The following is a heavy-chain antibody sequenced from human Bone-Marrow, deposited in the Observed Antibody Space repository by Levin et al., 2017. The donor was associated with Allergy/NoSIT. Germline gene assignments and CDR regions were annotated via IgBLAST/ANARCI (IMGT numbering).Heavy chain of an antibody. D-gene: IGHD6-13*01. CDR1: GYTFTSYA. V-gene: IGHV1-3*01. Sequence: GASVKVSCKASGYTFTSYAMHWVRQAPGQRLEWMGWINAGNGNTKYSQKFQGRVTITRDTSASTAYMELSSLRSEDTAVYYCARGNDMQQLVRNWFDPWGQGTLVTVSS. CDR3: ARGNDMQQLVRNWFDP. J-gene: IGHJ5*02. CDR2: INAGNGNT.